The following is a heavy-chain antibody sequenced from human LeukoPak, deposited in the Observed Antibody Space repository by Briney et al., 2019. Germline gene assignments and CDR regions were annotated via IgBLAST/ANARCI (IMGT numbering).Heavy chain of an antibody. CDR1: GFSFSSYA. V-gene: IGHV3-23*01. Sequence: GGSLRLSCAASGFSFSSYAMSWVRQAPGKGLEWVSAISGSGGNTYYADSVKGRFSISRDNSKNTLYLQMDGLGAEDTAVYYCAKRPGTFDAFDVWGQGTMVTVSS. CDR3: AKRPGTFDAFDV. J-gene: IGHJ3*01. D-gene: IGHD1-14*01. CDR2: ISGSGGNT.